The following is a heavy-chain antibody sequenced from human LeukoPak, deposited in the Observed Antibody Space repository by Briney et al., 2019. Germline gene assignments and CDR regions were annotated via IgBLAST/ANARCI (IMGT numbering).Heavy chain of an antibody. V-gene: IGHV3-48*03. J-gene: IGHJ4*02. CDR2: ISSSGRTM. D-gene: IGHD1-26*01. CDR1: GFIFSSYE. Sequence: GGSLRLSCAASGFIFSSYEMSWVRQAPGKGLEWVSYISSSGRTMYYADSVKGRFTVSRDNAKNSLYLQMNSLGAEDTAIYYCARDNYSGSRYFDHWGQGTLVTVSS. CDR3: ARDNYSGSRYFDH.